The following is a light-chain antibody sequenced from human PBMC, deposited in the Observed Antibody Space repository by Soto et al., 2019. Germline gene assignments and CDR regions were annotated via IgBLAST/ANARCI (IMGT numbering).Light chain of an antibody. Sequence: QSALTQPASVSGSPGQSITISCTGTSSDVGGYNYVSWYQQYPGKAPKLMIYEVSYRPSGVSNRFSGSKSGSTASLTISGLQAEDEADYYCSSYTSTSTYVFGTGTKLTVL. V-gene: IGLV2-14*01. CDR3: SSYTSTSTYV. J-gene: IGLJ1*01. CDR1: SSDVGGYNY. CDR2: EVS.